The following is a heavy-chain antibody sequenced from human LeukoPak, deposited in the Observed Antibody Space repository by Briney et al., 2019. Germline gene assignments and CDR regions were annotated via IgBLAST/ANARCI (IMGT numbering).Heavy chain of an antibody. D-gene: IGHD4-23*01. CDR1: GYTFTNYG. V-gene: IGHV1-18*01. CDR3: ARDNSVEDTAWWFDP. Sequence: ASVKVSCKAPGYTFTNYGISWVRQAPGQGLEWMGWISGYNGNTNYGQKFKGRVTMTTDTSTSTAYMDLRSLRSDDTAVYYCARDNSVEDTAWWFDPWGQGTLVTVSS. CDR2: ISGYNGNT. J-gene: IGHJ5*02.